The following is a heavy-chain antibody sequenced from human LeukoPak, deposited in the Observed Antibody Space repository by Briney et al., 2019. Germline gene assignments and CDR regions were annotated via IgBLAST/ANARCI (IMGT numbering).Heavy chain of an antibody. V-gene: IGHV4-30-4*07. J-gene: IGHJ5*01. CDR3: ARGKASFWFAY. CDR1: GGSVNSGTHS. Sequence: SETLSLTCAVSGGSVNSGTHSWSWIRQPPGKGLEYIGYIYYSGNTYYNPSLKSRLSISIETSKKQFSLRLSSVIAADTAVYYCARGKASFWFAYWGQGTLVTVSS. CDR2: IYYSGNT.